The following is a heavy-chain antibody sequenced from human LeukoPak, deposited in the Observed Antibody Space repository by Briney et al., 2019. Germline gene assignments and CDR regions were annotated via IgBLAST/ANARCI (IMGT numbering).Heavy chain of an antibody. CDR3: AREAVAGETGDFDY. V-gene: IGHV1-2*02. J-gene: IGHJ4*02. CDR2: INPNSGGT. CDR1: GYTFTGYY. D-gene: IGHD6-19*01. Sequence: ASVKVSCKASGYTFTGYYMHWVRQAPGQGLEWMGWINPNSGGTNYAQKFQGRVTMTRDTSISTAYMELSRLRSDDTAVYYCAREAVAGETGDFDYWGQGTLVTVSS.